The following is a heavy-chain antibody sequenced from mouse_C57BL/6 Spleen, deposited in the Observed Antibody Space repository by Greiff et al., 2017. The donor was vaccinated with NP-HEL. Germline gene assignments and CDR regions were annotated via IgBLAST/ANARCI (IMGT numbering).Heavy chain of an antibody. J-gene: IGHJ2*01. Sequence: QRVESGPELVKPGASVKISCKASGYAFSSSWMNWVKQRPGKGLEWIGRIYPGDGDTNYNGKFKGKATLTADKSSSTAYMQLSSLTSEDSAVYFCAREGTVGYWGQGTTLTVSS. D-gene: IGHD1-1*01. CDR2: IYPGDGDT. CDR3: AREGTVGY. V-gene: IGHV1-82*01. CDR1: GYAFSSSW.